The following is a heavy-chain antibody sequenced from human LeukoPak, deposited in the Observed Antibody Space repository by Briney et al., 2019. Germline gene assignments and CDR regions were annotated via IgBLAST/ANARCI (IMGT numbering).Heavy chain of an antibody. Sequence: ASVKVSCKASGYTFTSYYMHWVRQAPGQGLEWMGIINPSGGSTSYAQKFQGRVTMTRDMSTSTVYMELSSLRSEDMAVYYCARGRWTSHTVGYYFDHWGQGTLVTVSS. J-gene: IGHJ4*02. CDR2: INPSGGST. CDR1: GYTFTSYY. CDR3: ARGRWTSHTVGYYFDH. V-gene: IGHV1-46*01. D-gene: IGHD2-8*02.